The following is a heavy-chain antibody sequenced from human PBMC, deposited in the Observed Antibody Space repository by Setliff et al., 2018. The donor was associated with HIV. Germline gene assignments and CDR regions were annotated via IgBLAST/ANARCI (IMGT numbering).Heavy chain of an antibody. CDR3: ASRVYYYDSSGYLREEGFDP. CDR2: IYYSGST. Sequence: SETLSLTCTVSSGSISNSRYYWGWIRQPPGKGLEWIGSIYYSGSTYYNPSLKSRVTIYVDTSKNQFSLKLSSVTAADAAVYYCASRVYYYDSSGYLREEGFDPWGQGTLVTVSS. V-gene: IGHV4-39*01. D-gene: IGHD3-22*01. J-gene: IGHJ5*02. CDR1: SGSISNSRYY.